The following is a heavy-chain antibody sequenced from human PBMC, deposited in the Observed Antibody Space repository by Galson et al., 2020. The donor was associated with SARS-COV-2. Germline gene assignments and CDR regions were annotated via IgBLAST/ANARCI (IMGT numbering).Heavy chain of an antibody. CDR2: IYPGDSET. J-gene: IGHJ6*03. V-gene: IGHV5-51*01. CDR3: ARLQQGSYYVYIDV. D-gene: IGHD6-13*01. Sequence: KIGESLKISCKGSGYTFTNYWIGWVRQMPGKGLEWMGIIYPGDSETRYSPSFQGQVTISADKSISTAYLHWSSLKASDTAMYYCARLQQGSYYVYIDVWGKGTTVTVSS. CDR1: GYTFTNYW.